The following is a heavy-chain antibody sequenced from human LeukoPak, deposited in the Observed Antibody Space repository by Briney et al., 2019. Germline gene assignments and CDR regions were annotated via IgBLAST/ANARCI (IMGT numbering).Heavy chain of an antibody. Sequence: GSLRLSCAASGFTFSGYYMSWIRQSPGKGLEWIGTIYYSGSTYYNPSLKSRVIISVDTSKNQFSLKLNSVTAADTAVYYCARHDQRQSLAYFDYWGQGTLVTVSS. V-gene: IGHV4-39*01. J-gene: IGHJ4*02. D-gene: IGHD6-19*01. CDR2: IYYSGST. CDR3: ARHDQRQSLAYFDY. CDR1: GFTFSGYY.